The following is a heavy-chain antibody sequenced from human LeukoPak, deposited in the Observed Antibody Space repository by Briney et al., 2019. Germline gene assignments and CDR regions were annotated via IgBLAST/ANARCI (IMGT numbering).Heavy chain of an antibody. V-gene: IGHV3-23*01. Sequence: GGSLRLSCAASGFTFSSYAMSWVRQAPGKGLEWVSAISGSGGSTYYADSVKGRFTISRDNSKNTLYLQMNSLRAEDTAVYYCAKATYYYDSSGYYFLGYWGQGTLVTVSS. CDR1: GFTFSSYA. CDR2: ISGSGGST. J-gene: IGHJ4*02. CDR3: AKATYYYDSSGYYFLGY. D-gene: IGHD3-22*01.